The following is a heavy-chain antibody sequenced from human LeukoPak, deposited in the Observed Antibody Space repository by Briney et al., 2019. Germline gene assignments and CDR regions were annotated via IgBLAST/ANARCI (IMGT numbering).Heavy chain of an antibody. CDR3: ARLNSSPDFWSGYYKGGAFDI. V-gene: IGHV5-51*01. CDR1: GYSFTSYW. J-gene: IGHJ3*02. Sequence: GESLKISCKGSGYSFTSYWIGWVRQMPGKGLEWMGIIYPGDSDTRYGPSFQGQVTISADKSISTAYLQWSSLKASDTAMYYCARLNSSPDFWSGYYKGGAFDIWGLGTKVTVSS. D-gene: IGHD3-3*01. CDR2: IYPGDSDT.